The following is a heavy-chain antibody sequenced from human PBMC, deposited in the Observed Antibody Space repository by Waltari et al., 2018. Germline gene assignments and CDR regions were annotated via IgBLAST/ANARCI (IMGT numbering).Heavy chain of an antibody. D-gene: IGHD2-21*01. J-gene: IGHJ5*02. Sequence: QVQLVQSGAEVKKPGASVKVSCKASGYTLSDYGISWVRQAPGQGLELMGWISGNNGHTNHAQKFQGRLIMTEDTSATTVYMELTYLTSDNTAVYYCARERHRLMEEGYLMALDPWGQGTLVTVSS. CDR1: GYTLSDYG. CDR3: ARERHRLMEEGYLMALDP. V-gene: IGHV1-18*01. CDR2: ISGNNGHT.